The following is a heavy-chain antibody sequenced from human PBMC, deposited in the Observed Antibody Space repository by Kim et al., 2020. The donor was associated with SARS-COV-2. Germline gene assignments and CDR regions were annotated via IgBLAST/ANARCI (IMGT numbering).Heavy chain of an antibody. Sequence: SETLSLTCAVYGGSFSGYYWSWIRQPPGKGLEWIGEINHSGSTNYNPSLKSRVTISVDTSKNQFSLKLSSVTAADTAVYYCARVGGYCSGGSCYSPYYYGMAGWGQGTTVTVSS. J-gene: IGHJ6*02. CDR1: GGSFSGYY. V-gene: IGHV4-34*01. D-gene: IGHD2-15*01. CDR2: INHSGST. CDR3: ARVGGYCSGGSCYSPYYYGMAG.